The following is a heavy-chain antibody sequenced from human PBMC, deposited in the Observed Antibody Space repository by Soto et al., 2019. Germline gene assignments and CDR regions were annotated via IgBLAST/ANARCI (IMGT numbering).Heavy chain of an antibody. CDR1: GGSISSSSYY. J-gene: IGHJ4*02. D-gene: IGHD6-6*01. Sequence: QLQLQESGPGLVKPSETLSLTCTVSGGSISSSSYYWGWIRQPPGKGLEWIGSIYYSGSTYYNPSLKSRVTISVDTSKNQFSLKLSSVTAADTAVYYCARHEISSSSSPFDYWGQGTLVTVSS. V-gene: IGHV4-39*01. CDR2: IYYSGST. CDR3: ARHEISSSSSPFDY.